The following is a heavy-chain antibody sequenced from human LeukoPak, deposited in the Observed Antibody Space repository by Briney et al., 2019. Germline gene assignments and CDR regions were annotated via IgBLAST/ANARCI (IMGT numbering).Heavy chain of an antibody. CDR1: GFTFSSYD. CDR2: IGTAGDP. Sequence: GGSLRLSWAASGFTFSSYDMHWVRQATGKGLEWVSAIGTAGDPYYPGSLRGRFTIARENAKNSLYLQMHSLRAGDTAVYYWARDGGGDYGSGSYGMDVWGKGTTVTVPS. D-gene: IGHD3-10*01. J-gene: IGHJ6*04. V-gene: IGHV3-13*05. CDR3: ARDGGGDYGSGSYGMDV.